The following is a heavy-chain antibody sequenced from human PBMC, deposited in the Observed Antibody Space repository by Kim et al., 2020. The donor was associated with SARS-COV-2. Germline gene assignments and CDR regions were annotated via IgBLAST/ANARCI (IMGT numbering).Heavy chain of an antibody. CDR3: ARAPMVRGVIIGWFDP. Sequence: SPKSRVTISVDTSKNQSSLKLSSVTAADTAVYYCARAPMVRGVIIGWFDPWGQGTLVTVSS. D-gene: IGHD3-10*01. V-gene: IGHV4-30-2*05. J-gene: IGHJ5*02.